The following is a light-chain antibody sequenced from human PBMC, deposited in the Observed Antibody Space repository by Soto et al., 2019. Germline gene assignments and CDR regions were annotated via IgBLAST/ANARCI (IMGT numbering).Light chain of an antibody. Sequence: QSVLTQPASVSGSPGQSITISCTGTSSDVGGYNYVTWYQQHPGTAPKLMIYDVSDRPSGVSNRFSGSKSGNTASLTISGLQAEDEADYYCSSYTSSRTYVFGTGTRSPS. CDR3: SSYTSSRTYV. CDR2: DVS. CDR1: SSDVGGYNY. V-gene: IGLV2-14*03. J-gene: IGLJ1*01.